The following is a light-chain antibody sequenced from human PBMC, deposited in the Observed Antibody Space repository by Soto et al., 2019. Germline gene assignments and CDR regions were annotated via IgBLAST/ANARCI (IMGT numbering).Light chain of an antibody. CDR3: HQYGSSPRT. CDR2: GAS. Sequence: EIVLPQCPGTLSLSPGDRATLSCRASQSVSSNFLAWYQQKPGQAPRLLIYGASIRATGIPDRFSGSGSGTDFTLTIRRLEPEDFAMYFCHQYGSSPRTFGQGTKVEIK. V-gene: IGKV3-20*01. CDR1: QSVSSNF. J-gene: IGKJ1*01.